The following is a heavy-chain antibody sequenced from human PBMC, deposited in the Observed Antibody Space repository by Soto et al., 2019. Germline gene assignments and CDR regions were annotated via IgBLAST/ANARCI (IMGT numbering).Heavy chain of an antibody. Sequence: XESLKVSCKCSGYSFTSYWIGLVLQMPGKGLEWMGIIYPGDSDTRYSPSFQGQVTISADKSISTAYLQWSSLKASDTAMYYCARRGLGYYDSSAYYRRGAFDICGQGTMVTVSS. J-gene: IGHJ3*02. CDR2: IYPGDSDT. V-gene: IGHV5-51*01. CDR1: GYSFTSYW. D-gene: IGHD3-22*01. CDR3: ARRGLGYYDSSAYYRRGAFDI.